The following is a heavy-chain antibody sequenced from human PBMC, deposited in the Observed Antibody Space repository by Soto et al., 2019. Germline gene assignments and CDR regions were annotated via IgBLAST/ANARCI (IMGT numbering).Heavy chain of an antibody. CDR3: VKGYCSSPGCYFDY. CDR1: GFTFSNFA. V-gene: IGHV3-23*01. D-gene: IGHD2-2*01. Sequence: GGSLRLSCAASGFTFSNFAMNWVRQAPGKGLEWVSVISVTGDSTFYADSVKGRFTISRDNSKNTLYLQLNSLRAEDTALYYCVKGYCSSPGCYFDYWGQGTLVTASS. CDR2: ISVTGDST. J-gene: IGHJ4*02.